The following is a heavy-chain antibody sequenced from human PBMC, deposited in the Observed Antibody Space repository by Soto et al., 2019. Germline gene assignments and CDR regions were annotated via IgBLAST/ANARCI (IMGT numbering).Heavy chain of an antibody. CDR1: RFTFTSYA. CDR2: ISSGGST. CDR3: AKRRGAGGHFDY. Sequence: GGSLRLSCAASRFTFTSYAMGWVRQAPGKGLEWVSVISSGGSTYYADSVRGRFTISRDNSKDTLSLQMNSLRAEDTAVYYCAKRRGAGGHFDYWGQGALVTVSS. D-gene: IGHD2-15*01. V-gene: IGHV3-23*01. J-gene: IGHJ4*02.